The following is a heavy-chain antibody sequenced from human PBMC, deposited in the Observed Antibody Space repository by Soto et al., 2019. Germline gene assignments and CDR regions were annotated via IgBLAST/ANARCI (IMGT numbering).Heavy chain of an antibody. D-gene: IGHD6-19*01. CDR1: GFTFDDYA. J-gene: IGHJ4*02. CDR2: ISWNSGRI. Sequence: EVQLVESGGGLVQPGRSLRLACAASGFTFDDYAMHWVRQGPGKGLEWVSGISWNSGRIDYADSVKGRFTISRDNAKKSLYLQMNSLRGEDTALYYCAKDIREYASGWTYFDNWGQGTLVTVSS. V-gene: IGHV3-9*01. CDR3: AKDIREYASGWTYFDN.